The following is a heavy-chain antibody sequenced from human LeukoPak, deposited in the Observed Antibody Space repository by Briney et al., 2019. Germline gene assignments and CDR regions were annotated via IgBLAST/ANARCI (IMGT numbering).Heavy chain of an antibody. CDR1: GGSISSYY. Sequence: PSETLSLTCTVSGGSISSYYWSWIRQPAGKGLEWIGRIYTSGSTSYNPSLKILVTMSVDTSKNQFSLRLSSVTAAATAVYYCARSRGGSVYYDFWSGYYRAGSREFDYWGQGTLVTVSS. D-gene: IGHD3-3*01. V-gene: IGHV4-4*07. J-gene: IGHJ4*02. CDR2: IYTSGST. CDR3: ARSRGGSVYYDFWSGYYRAGSREFDY.